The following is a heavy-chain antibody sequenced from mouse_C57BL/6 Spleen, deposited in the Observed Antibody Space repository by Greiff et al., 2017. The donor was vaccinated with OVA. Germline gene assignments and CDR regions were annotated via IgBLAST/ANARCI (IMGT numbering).Heavy chain of an antibody. J-gene: IGHJ4*01. V-gene: IGHV5-17*01. D-gene: IGHD3-3*01. Sequence: EVHLVESGGGLVKPGGSLKLSCAASGFTFSDYGMHWVRQAPEKGLEWVAYISSGSSTIYYADTVKGRFTISRDNAKNTLFLQMTSLRSEDTAMYYCARQGDVDIYYAMDYWGQGTSVTVSS. CDR2: ISSGSSTI. CDR1: GFTFSDYG. CDR3: ARQGDVDIYYAMDY.